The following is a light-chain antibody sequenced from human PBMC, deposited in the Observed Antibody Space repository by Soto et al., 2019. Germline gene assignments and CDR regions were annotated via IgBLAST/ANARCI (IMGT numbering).Light chain of an antibody. CDR3: QQHSTSPIT. V-gene: IGKV3-11*01. Sequence: VLTPSRANLYLSQGARLTVSCMASQSVSSYLAWYQQKPGQAPRLLIYDASSRATGIPARFSGSGSGTDFTLTISSLEPEDFAVYYCQQHSTSPITFGQGTRLEI. CDR1: QSVSSY. J-gene: IGKJ5*01. CDR2: DAS.